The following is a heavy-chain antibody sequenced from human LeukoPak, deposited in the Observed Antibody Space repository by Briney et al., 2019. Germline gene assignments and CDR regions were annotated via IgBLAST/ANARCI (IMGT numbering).Heavy chain of an antibody. CDR2: INHSGST. J-gene: IGHJ4*02. CDR1: GGSFSGYY. V-gene: IGHV4-34*01. D-gene: IGHD3-10*01. CDR3: ARVWFGELLAEFFDY. Sequence: SETLSLTCAVYGGSFSGYYWSWTRQPPGKGLEWIGEINHSGSTNYNPSLKSRVTISVDTSKNQFSLKLSSVTAADTAVYYCARVWFGELLAEFFDYWGQGTLVTVSS.